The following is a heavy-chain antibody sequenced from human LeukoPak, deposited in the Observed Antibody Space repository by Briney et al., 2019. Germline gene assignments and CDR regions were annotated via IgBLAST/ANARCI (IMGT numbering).Heavy chain of an antibody. CDR1: GDSISNYY. CDR3: ASLWGASGNYYFSG. D-gene: IGHD3-22*01. Sequence: SETLSLTCTVSGDSISNYYWTWIRQPPGKGLEWIGHFYPTGTNYNPSLKSRVTISADTSKNQVSLQVTSVTAADTAVYYCASLWGASGNYYFSGWGQGALVTVSS. V-gene: IGHV4-4*08. J-gene: IGHJ4*02. CDR2: FYPTGT.